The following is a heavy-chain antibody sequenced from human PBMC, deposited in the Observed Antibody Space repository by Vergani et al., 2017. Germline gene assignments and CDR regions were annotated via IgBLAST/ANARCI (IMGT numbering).Heavy chain of an antibody. CDR3: AKDHYDFWSGYPNLSPFDL. CDR2: ISWNSGSI. J-gene: IGHJ2*01. D-gene: IGHD3-3*01. CDR1: GFTFDDYA. V-gene: IGHV3-9*01. Sequence: EVQLVESGGGLVQPGRSLRLSCAASGFTFDDYAMHWVRQASGKGLEWVSGISWNSGSIGYADSVKGRFTISRDNAKNSLYLQMNSLSAEDTAVYYCAKDHYDFWSGYPNLSPFDLWGRGTLVTVSS.